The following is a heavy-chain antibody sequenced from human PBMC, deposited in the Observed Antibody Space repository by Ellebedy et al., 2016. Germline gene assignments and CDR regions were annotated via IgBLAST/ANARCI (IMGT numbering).Heavy chain of an antibody. CDR1: GFTFSSYA. CDR3: AKDCITIFSGDGMDV. V-gene: IGHV3-23*01. CDR2: ISGSGGST. Sequence: GESLKISCAASGFTFSSYAMSWVRQAPGKGLEWVSAISGSGGSTYYADSVKGRFTISRDNSKNTLYLQMNSLRAEDTAVYYCAKDCITIFSGDGMDVWGQGTTVTVSS. J-gene: IGHJ6*02. D-gene: IGHD3-9*01.